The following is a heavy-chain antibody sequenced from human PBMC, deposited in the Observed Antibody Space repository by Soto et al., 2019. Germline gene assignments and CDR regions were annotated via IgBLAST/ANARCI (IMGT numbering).Heavy chain of an antibody. CDR3: ARDVRVSYGYYYYYGMDV. D-gene: IGHD5-18*01. CDR2: IYYSGST. Sequence: SETLSLTCTVSGGSVSSGSYYWSWIRQPPGKGLEGIGYIYYSGSTNYNPSLKSRVTISVDTSKNQFSLKLSSVTAADTAVYYCARDVRVSYGYYYYYGMDVWGQGTTVTVSS. J-gene: IGHJ6*02. V-gene: IGHV4-61*01. CDR1: GGSVSSGSYY.